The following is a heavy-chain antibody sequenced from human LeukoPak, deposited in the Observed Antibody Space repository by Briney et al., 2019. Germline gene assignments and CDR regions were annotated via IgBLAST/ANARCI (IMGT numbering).Heavy chain of an antibody. Sequence: GGSLRLSCAASGFSFTTYGMHWVRQAPGKGLEWVAFIRYDGTDKYYADSVKGRFTISRDNSKNTLSLQMNSLRAEDTALYHCAKGWDGSYYFYFDYWGQGTLVTVSS. D-gene: IGHD1-26*01. J-gene: IGHJ4*02. CDR3: AKGWDGSYYFYFDY. CDR1: GFSFTTYG. V-gene: IGHV3-30*02. CDR2: IRYDGTDK.